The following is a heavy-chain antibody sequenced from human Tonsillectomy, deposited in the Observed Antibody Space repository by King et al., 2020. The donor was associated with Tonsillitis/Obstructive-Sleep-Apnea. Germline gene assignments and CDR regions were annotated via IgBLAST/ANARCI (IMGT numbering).Heavy chain of an antibody. V-gene: IGHV3-49*05. D-gene: IGHD3-22*01. CDR3: TRNYYDSSGYFYDAFDI. CDR1: GFTFGDYA. Sequence: EVQLVESGGGFVKPGRSLRLSCTASGFTFGDYAMSWFRQAPGKGLEWVGFIRSKAYGVTTEYAASVKGRFTISRDDSKSIAYLQMNSLKTEDTAVYYCTRNYYDSSGYFYDAFDIWGQGTMVTVSS. J-gene: IGHJ3*02. CDR2: IRSKAYGVTT.